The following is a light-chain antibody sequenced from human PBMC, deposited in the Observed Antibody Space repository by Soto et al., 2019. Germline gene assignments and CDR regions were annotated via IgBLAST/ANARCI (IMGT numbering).Light chain of an antibody. CDR1: SSDVGSHNL. V-gene: IGLV2-23*01. J-gene: IGLJ1*01. Sequence: QSSLTHPASVSGSPGQSITISCTGTSSDVGSHNLVSWYQQFPGKAPKLIIFEASKRPSGVSNRFSGSKSGSTASLTISGLQAEDEADYYCCSTAAGSTYVFGSGTKVTVL. CDR3: CSTAAGSTYV. CDR2: EAS.